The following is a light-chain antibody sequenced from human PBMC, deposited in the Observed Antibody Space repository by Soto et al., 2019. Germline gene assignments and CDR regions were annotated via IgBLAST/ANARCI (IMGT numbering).Light chain of an antibody. V-gene: IGKV3-20*01. CDR3: QQYENSPLT. Sequence: EIVLTQSPDTLSLSPGERATLSCRASQSVSSALLAWYQQKPGQAPRLLIYRASTRATGIPDRFTGSGSGTDFTLTISRLEPEDFAVYYCQQYENSPLTFGGGTKVEIK. J-gene: IGKJ4*01. CDR1: QSVSSAL. CDR2: RAS.